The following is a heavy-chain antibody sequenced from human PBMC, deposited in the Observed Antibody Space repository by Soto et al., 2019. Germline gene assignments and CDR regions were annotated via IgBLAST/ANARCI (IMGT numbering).Heavy chain of an antibody. J-gene: IGHJ5*02. CDR3: AREEVRTFGGANTPFDP. V-gene: IGHV4-39*02. Sequence: QLQLQESGPGLVKPSETLSLTCTVSGGSISSSSYYWGWIRQPPGKGLEWIGSIYYSGSTYYNPSLKSRVTISVDTSKNQFSLKLSSVTAADTAVYYCAREEVRTFGGANTPFDPWGQGTLVTVSS. CDR2: IYYSGST. D-gene: IGHD3-16*01. CDR1: GGSISSSSYY.